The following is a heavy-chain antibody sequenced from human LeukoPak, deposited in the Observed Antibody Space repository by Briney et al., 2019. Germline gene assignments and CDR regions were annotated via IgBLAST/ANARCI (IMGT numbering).Heavy chain of an antibody. V-gene: IGHV5-51*01. D-gene: IGHD6-13*01. CDR1: GYTFTTYW. J-gene: IGHJ4*02. CDR2: IYPGDSDP. CDR3: VKHGLGSSWFGFDY. Sequence: GESLKISCKGSGYTFTTYWIGWVRQMPGKGLEWMGIIYPGDSDPRYSPSFQGQVTISADKSISTAYLQWSSLKASDSAMYYCVKHGLGSSWFGFDYWGQGTLVTVSS.